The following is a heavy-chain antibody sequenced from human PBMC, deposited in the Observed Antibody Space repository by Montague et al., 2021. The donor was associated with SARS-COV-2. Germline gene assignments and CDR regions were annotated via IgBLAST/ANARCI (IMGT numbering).Heavy chain of an antibody. Sequence: SLRLSCAASGFTFITYAMHWVRQAPGKGLEWVAVISSDGGNKYYADSVKGRFTISRDNSKNTLYLQMNSLRAEDTAVYYCSRGPSYYYMDVWGKGTTVTVSS. CDR2: ISSDGGNK. J-gene: IGHJ6*03. V-gene: IGHV3-30*04. CDR1: GFTFITYA. CDR3: SRGPSYYYMDV.